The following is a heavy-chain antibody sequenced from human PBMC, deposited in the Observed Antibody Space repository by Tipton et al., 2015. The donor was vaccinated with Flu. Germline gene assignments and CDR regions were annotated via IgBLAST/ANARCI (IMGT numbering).Heavy chain of an antibody. CDR1: GGSFSGYY. CDR2: IYYSGST. D-gene: IGHD6-19*01. V-gene: IGHV4-34*01. J-gene: IGHJ4*02. CDR3: ARRWGYSSGYRRYFDY. Sequence: TLSLTCAVYGGSFSGYYWSWIRQPPGKGLEWIGSIYYSGSTYYNPSLKSRVTISVDTSKNQFSLKLSSVTAADTAVYYCARRWGYSSGYRRYFDYWGQGTLVTVSS.